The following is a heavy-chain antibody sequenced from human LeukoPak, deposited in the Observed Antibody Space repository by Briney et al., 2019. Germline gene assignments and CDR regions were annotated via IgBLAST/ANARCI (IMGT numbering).Heavy chain of an antibody. CDR1: GGSISSGGHY. Sequence: PSETLSLTCTVSGGSISSGGHYWSWIRQHPGKGLEWIGYIYYSGSTYYNPSLKSRVTISVDTSKNQFSLKLSSVTAADTAVYYCARDSRFLAEGYYYYYYMDVWGKGTTVTVSS. CDR3: ARDSRFLAEGYYYYYYMDV. CDR2: IYYSGST. J-gene: IGHJ6*03. V-gene: IGHV4-30-4*08. D-gene: IGHD3-3*01.